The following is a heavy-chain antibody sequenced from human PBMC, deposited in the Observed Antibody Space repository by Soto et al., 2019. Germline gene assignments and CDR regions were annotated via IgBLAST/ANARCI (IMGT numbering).Heavy chain of an antibody. D-gene: IGHD1-26*01. V-gene: IGHV3-9*01. CDR1: GITFEEFA. J-gene: IGHJ5*02. Sequence: EVQVVESGGGLVQPGGSLRLSCEATGITFEEFAIHWVRQAPGKGLEWVSGINWNSGRIGYADSVKGRFTISRDNAKTSLYLHLNSLRVEDTALYYCAKAPQWVTHWLDPWGQGTLVTVSS. CDR2: INWNSGRI. CDR3: AKAPQWVTHWLDP.